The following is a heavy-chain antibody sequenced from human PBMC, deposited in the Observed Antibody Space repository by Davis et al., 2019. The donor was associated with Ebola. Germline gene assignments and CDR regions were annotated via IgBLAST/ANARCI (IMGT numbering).Heavy chain of an antibody. D-gene: IGHD6-19*01. CDR2: IWYEGSNK. J-gene: IGHJ4*02. CDR3: ATTQWLREFDN. CDR1: GFTFSSYG. Sequence: GGSLRLSCAASGFTFSSYGMHWVRQAPVKGLEWVAGIWYEGSNKYYADSVRGRFIISRDKSNNTLYLEMNSLRVDETAVYYCATTQWLREFDNWGQGTLVTVSS. V-gene: IGHV3-30*02.